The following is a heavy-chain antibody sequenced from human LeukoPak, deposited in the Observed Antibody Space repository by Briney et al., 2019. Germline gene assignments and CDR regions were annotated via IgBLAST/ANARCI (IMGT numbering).Heavy chain of an antibody. V-gene: IGHV3-53*01. CDR2: MYSGGST. CDR1: GFTVSSSY. D-gene: IGHD7-27*01. CDR3: ARNPGNWGEVYYFDH. J-gene: IGHJ4*02. Sequence: LGGSLRLSCAASGFTVSSSYMNWVRQAPGKGLEWVSVMYSGGSTYYADSVKGRFTISRDNSKNTVHLQMNGLRAEDTAVYYCARNPGNWGEVYYFDHWGQGTLVTVSS.